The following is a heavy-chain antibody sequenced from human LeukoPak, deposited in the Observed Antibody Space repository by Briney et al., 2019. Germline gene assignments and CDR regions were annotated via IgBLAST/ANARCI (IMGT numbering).Heavy chain of an antibody. D-gene: IGHD6-19*01. CDR1: GFMFSSYG. CDR3: AKVGSGWYGVDY. J-gene: IGHJ4*02. CDR2: IRYDGTNK. Sequence: GGSLRLSCAASGFMFSSYGMHWVRRAPGKGLEWVAFIRYDGTNKYYADSVKGRFTISRDNSKKTLYLEMNSLRAEDTAVYYCAKVGSGWYGVDYWGQGTLVTASS. V-gene: IGHV3-30*02.